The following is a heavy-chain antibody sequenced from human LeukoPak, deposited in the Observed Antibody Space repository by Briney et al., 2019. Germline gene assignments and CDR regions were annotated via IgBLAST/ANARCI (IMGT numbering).Heavy chain of an antibody. CDR2: IYTSGST. J-gene: IGHJ2*01. Sequence: SETLSLTCTVSGGSITSYYWSWIRQPAGKGLEWIGRIYTSGSTNYNPSLKSRVTMSVDTSKNQFSLKLSSVTAADTAVYYCARSLRYFDWLSWYFDLWGRGTLVTVSS. CDR3: ARSLRYFDWLSWYFDL. D-gene: IGHD3-9*01. V-gene: IGHV4-4*07. CDR1: GGSITSYY.